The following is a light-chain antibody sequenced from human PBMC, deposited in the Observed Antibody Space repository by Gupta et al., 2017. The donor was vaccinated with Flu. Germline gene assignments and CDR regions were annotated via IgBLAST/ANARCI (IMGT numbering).Light chain of an antibody. Sequence: ATLGQPASIDCRSSLCSVHRDGNTYLHWFQQRPGQAPRRLIYQVSYRESGVPDRFSGSESGTDFTLRISRVEAEDVGVYYCMQGGHWPWAFGQGTKVEIK. J-gene: IGKJ1*01. CDR2: QVS. CDR3: MQGGHWPWA. V-gene: IGKV2-30*02. CDR1: LCSVHRDGNTY.